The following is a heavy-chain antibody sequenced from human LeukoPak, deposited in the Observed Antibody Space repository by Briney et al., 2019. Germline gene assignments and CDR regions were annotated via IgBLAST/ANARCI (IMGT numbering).Heavy chain of an antibody. CDR1: GYSISSGYY. V-gene: IGHV4-38-2*02. D-gene: IGHD5-18*01. Sequence: SETLSLTCTVSGYSISSGYYWGWIRQPPGKGLEWIGSIYHSGSTYYNPSLKSRVTMSVDTSKNQFSLKLSSVTAADTAVYYCAREGGVDTARGFDYWGQGTLVTVSS. CDR3: AREGGVDTARGFDY. J-gene: IGHJ4*02. CDR2: IYHSGST.